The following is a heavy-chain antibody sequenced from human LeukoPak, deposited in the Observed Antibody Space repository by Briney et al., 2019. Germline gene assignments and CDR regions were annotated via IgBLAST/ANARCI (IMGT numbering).Heavy chain of an antibody. CDR3: ARRTIFGVVNS. J-gene: IGHJ5*02. V-gene: IGHV4-31*03. D-gene: IGHD3-3*01. CDR2: IYYSGST. CDR1: GGSISSGGYY. Sequence: PSETLSLTCTVSGGSISSGGYYWSWLRQHPGKGLEWIGYIYYSGSTYYNPSLKSRVTISVDTSKIQFSLKLSSVTAADTAVYYCARRTIFGVVNSWGQGTLVTVSS.